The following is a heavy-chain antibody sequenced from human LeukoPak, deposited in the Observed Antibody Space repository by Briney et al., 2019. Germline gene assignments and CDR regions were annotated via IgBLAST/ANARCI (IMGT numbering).Heavy chain of an antibody. CDR3: ARDSDSSSWGFDY. Sequence: EASVKVSCKASGYTFTGYYMHWVRQASGQGLEWMGWINPNSGGTNYAQKFQGWVTMTRDTSISTAYMELSRLRSDDTAVYYCARDSDSSSWGFDYWGQGALVTVSS. CDR2: INPNSGGT. V-gene: IGHV1-2*04. D-gene: IGHD6-13*01. J-gene: IGHJ4*02. CDR1: GYTFTGYY.